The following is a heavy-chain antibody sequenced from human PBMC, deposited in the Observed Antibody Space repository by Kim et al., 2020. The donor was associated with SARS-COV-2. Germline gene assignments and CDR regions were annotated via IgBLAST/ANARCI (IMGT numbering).Heavy chain of an antibody. CDR2: FDPEDGET. CDR1: GYTLTELS. Sequence: ASVKVSCKVSGYTLTELSMHWVRQAPGKGLEWMGGFDPEDGETIYAQKFQGRVTMTEDTSTDTAYMELSSLRSEDTAVYYCATLTAKRITMVRGVRSHAFDIWGQGTMVTVSS. V-gene: IGHV1-24*01. D-gene: IGHD3-10*01. CDR3: ATLTAKRITMVRGVRSHAFDI. J-gene: IGHJ3*02.